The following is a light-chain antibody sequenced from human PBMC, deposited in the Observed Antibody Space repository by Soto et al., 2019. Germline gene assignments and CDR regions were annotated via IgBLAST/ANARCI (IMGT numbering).Light chain of an antibody. CDR2: GAS. J-gene: IGKJ1*01. Sequence: ENVLTQSPGTLSLSPGERATLSCRASQSVSSNYLAWYQQKPGQAPGLLIHGASSRATGIPDRFSGSGSGTDFTLTIRGLEPEDFAVYYCHQYGTSPWTFGQGTKVEIK. CDR1: QSVSSNY. CDR3: HQYGTSPWT. V-gene: IGKV3-20*01.